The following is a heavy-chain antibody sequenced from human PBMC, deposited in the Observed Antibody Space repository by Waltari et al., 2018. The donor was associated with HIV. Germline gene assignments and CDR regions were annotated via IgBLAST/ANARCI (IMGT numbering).Heavy chain of an antibody. D-gene: IGHD3-22*01. CDR3: ARIHQAHRYYYDSSGYSVYFDY. CDR2: INPNSGGT. CDR1: GYPFTGYY. V-gene: IGHV1-2*06. J-gene: IGHJ4*02. Sequence: QVQLVQSGAEVKKPGASVKVSCKASGYPFTGYYMQWVRQDPGQGLEWMGRINPNSGGTNYAQKFQGRVTMTRDTSISTAYMELSRLRSDDTAVYYCARIHQAHRYYYDSSGYSVYFDYWGQGTLVTVSS.